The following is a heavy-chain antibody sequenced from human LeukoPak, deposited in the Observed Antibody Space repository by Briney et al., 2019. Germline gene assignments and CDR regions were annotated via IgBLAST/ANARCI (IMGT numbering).Heavy chain of an antibody. J-gene: IGHJ4*02. CDR3: ARSMTYRSTWYTDY. D-gene: IGHD6-13*01. CDR2: ISYSGTT. Sequence: SETLSLTCTVSGGSISSYYWTWIRQPPGQGLEWIGYISYSGTTNYNPSLTSRVTISVDTSKNQFSLTLSSVTAADTAVYYCARSMTYRSTWYTDYWGQGTLVTVSS. CDR1: GGSISSYY. V-gene: IGHV4-59*08.